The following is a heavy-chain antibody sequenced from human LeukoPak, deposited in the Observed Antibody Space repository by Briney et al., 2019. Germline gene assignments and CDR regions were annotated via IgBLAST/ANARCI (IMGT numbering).Heavy chain of an antibody. Sequence: SETLSLTCAVSGYSISSGYYWGWIRQPPGKGLQWIGSIFQRGYSYYNPSLKSRVTISVDTSRNQFSLKLSSVTAADTAVYYCGGKKEPPGTGGPNWFDPWGQEPWSPSPQ. V-gene: IGHV4-38-2*01. CDR3: GGKKEPPGTGGPNWFDP. D-gene: IGHD1-14*01. CDR2: IFQRGYS. J-gene: IGHJ5*02. CDR1: GYSISSGYY.